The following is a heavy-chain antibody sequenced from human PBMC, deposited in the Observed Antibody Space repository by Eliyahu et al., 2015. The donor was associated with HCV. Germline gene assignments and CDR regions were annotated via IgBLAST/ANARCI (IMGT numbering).Heavy chain of an antibody. CDR2: FDAGNGNT. CDR1: GXTFTSYA. J-gene: IGHJ5*02. V-gene: IGHV1-3*01. Sequence: QVQLVQSGAEVKKPGASVXVSCRAXGXTFTSYAIHWVRQAPGQRLEWMGWFDAGNGNTKYSQKFQDRLTISSDTSASNAYMELGSLRPEDTAVYYCTRGFYGSAHNYFDPWGQGTLVTVSS. D-gene: IGHD3-10*01. CDR3: TRGFYGSAHNYFDP.